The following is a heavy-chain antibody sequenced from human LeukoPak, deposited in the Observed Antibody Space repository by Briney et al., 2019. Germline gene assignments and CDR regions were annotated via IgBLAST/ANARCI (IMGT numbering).Heavy chain of an antibody. CDR1: GYTFTGYY. CDR3: ARDVNTMVRGVLDAFDI. D-gene: IGHD3-10*01. CDR2: INPNSGGT. V-gene: IGHV1-2*02. J-gene: IGHJ3*02. Sequence: ASVKVSCKASGYTFTGYYMHWVRQAPGQGLEWMGWINPNSGGTNYAQKFQGRVTMTRDTSISAAYMELSRLRSDDTAVYYCARDVNTMVRGVLDAFDIWGQGTMVTVSS.